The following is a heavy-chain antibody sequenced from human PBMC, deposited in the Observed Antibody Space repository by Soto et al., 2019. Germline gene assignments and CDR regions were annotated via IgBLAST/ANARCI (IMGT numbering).Heavy chain of an antibody. V-gene: IGHV1-69*13. D-gene: IGHD1-26*01. CDR1: GGTFSSYA. CDR3: ARNLVGATRLGY. J-gene: IGHJ4*02. CDR2: IIPIFGTA. Sequence: SVKVSCKASGGTFSSYAISWVRQAPGQGLEWMGGIIPIFGTANYAQKFQGRVTITADESTSTAYMELSSLRSEDTAVYYCARNLVGATRLGYWGQGTLVTVSS.